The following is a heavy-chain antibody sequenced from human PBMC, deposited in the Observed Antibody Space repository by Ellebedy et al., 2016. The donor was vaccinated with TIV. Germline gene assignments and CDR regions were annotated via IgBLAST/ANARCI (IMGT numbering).Heavy chain of an antibody. Sequence: GGSLRLSCAASGFSVSDSYMGWIRQAPGKGLEWVSGIYSGDTSNYAESVRGRFAVSRDISKNTLYLHLSSLRAEDTAIYYCSRAIRSTVHSSIWLYYFASWGQGTLVTVST. V-gene: IGHV3-53*01. D-gene: IGHD6-13*01. CDR3: SRAIRSTVHSSIWLYYFAS. CDR1: GFSVSDSY. J-gene: IGHJ4*02. CDR2: IYSGDTS.